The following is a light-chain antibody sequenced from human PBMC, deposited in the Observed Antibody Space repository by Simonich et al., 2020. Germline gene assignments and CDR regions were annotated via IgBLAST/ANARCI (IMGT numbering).Light chain of an antibody. CDR1: QSVLYSSNNKNY. J-gene: IGKJ4*01. CDR3: QQRSNWPPALT. CDR2: WAS. Sequence: DIVMTQSPDSLAVSLGERATINCKSSQSVLYSSNNKNYLAWYQQKQGQPPKLLIYWASTRESGVPDRFSGSGSGTDFTLTISSLQAEDVAVYYCQQRSNWPPALTFGGGTKVEIK. V-gene: IGKV4-1*01.